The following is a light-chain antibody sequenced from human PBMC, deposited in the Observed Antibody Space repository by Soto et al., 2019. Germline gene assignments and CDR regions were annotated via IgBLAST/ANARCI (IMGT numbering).Light chain of an antibody. CDR2: GAS. CDR3: HQYDDWSRYT. V-gene: IGKV3-15*01. CDR1: QSVRSN. Sequence: EIVMTQSPATLSVSPGERGTLSCRASQSVRSNLAWYQQKPGQAPRLLIYGASTRATGVPAWFSASGSGTEFSLTISSLQSAEFAVYFWHQYDDWSRYTFGQGTKLEIK. J-gene: IGKJ2*01.